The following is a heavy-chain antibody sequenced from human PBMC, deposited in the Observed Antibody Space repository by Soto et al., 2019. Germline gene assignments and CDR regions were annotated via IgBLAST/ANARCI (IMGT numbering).Heavy chain of an antibody. Sequence: ASVKVSCKASGYTFTTYYIHWARQAPGQGLEWVGIINPTAGTTSYAQNFQGRVTMTRDTSTSTVYMELSSLRSEDTAVYYCARVPLYSDSSGYYYDHYYGMDVWGQGTTVTVSS. D-gene: IGHD3-22*01. J-gene: IGHJ6*02. CDR2: INPTAGTT. CDR3: ARVPLYSDSSGYYYDHYYGMDV. CDR1: GYTFTTYY. V-gene: IGHV1-46*01.